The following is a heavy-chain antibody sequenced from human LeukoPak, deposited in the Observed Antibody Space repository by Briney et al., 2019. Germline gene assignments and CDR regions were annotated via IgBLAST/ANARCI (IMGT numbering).Heavy chain of an antibody. Sequence: SETLSLTCTVSGGSISSHYWSWIRQPPGKGLEWIGYIYYSGSTNYNPSLKSRVAISVDTSKNQFSLKLSSVTAADTAVYYCARTRTLCSSTSCYGGWFDPWGQGTLVTVSS. CDR1: GGSISSHY. CDR3: ARTRTLCSSTSCYGGWFDP. CDR2: IYYSGST. V-gene: IGHV4-59*11. D-gene: IGHD2-2*01. J-gene: IGHJ5*02.